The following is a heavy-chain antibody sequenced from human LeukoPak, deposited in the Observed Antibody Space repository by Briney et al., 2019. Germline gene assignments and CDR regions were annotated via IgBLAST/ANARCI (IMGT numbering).Heavy chain of an antibody. CDR3: ARDSGTTLYYYYYMDV. J-gene: IGHJ6*03. CDR2: IYTSGST. CDR1: GGSISSGSYY. Sequence: PSETLSLTCTVSGGSISSGSYYWSWIRQPAGKGLEWIGRIYTSGSTNYNPSLKSRVTISVDTSKNQFSLQLSSVTAADTAVYYCARDSGTTLYYYYYMDVWGKGTTVTVSS. D-gene: IGHD1-1*01. V-gene: IGHV4-61*02.